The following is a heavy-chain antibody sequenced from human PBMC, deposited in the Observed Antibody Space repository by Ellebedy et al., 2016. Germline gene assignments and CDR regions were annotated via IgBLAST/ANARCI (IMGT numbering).Heavy chain of an antibody. D-gene: IGHD6-19*01. CDR2: IVQSGGAT. CDR1: GFTYSSYA. V-gene: IGHV3-23*01. J-gene: IGHJ4*02. CDR3: ARRSGSSGWFYFDY. Sequence: GESLKISXAASGFTYSSYAMSWVRQAAGKGLEWVSAIVQSGGATYYADSVKGRFTISRDNAKNTLYLQMNSLRAEDTAVYYCARRSGSSGWFYFDYWGQGTLVTVSS.